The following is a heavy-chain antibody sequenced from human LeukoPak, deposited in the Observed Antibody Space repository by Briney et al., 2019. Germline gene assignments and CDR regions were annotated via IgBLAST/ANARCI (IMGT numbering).Heavy chain of an antibody. D-gene: IGHD1-1*01. V-gene: IGHV3-21*01. Sequence: PSETLSLTCAVYTGSFSAYYWTWIRQPPGKGLEWVSSISSSSSYIYYADSVKGRFTISRDNAKNSLYLQMNSLRAEDTAVYYCARGPFLIGDAGIIPWGQGTLVTVSS. J-gene: IGHJ5*02. CDR1: TGSFSAYY. CDR2: ISSSSSYI. CDR3: ARGPFLIGDAGIIP.